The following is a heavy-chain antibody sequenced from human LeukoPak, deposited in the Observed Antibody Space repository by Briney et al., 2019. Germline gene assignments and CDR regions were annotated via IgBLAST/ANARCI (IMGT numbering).Heavy chain of an antibody. V-gene: IGHV3-30*18. CDR2: ISYDKSHR. Sequence: GGSLRLSCAASGFTFSRYGMYWVRQAPGKGLEWVALISYDKSHRYYADSVKGRFTISRDNSKNTMYLQMNSLRAEDTAVCYCAKSPDTWNYGFHEYWGQGTLVTVSS. J-gene: IGHJ4*02. CDR1: GFTFSRYG. D-gene: IGHD1-7*01. CDR3: AKSPDTWNYGFHEY.